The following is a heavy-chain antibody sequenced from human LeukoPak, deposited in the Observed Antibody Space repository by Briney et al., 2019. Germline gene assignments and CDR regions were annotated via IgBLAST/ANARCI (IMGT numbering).Heavy chain of an antibody. CDR1: GFSISTGYY. Sequence: PSETLSLTCTVSGFSISTGYYWGWIRQPPGRGLEWIGSMYHSGGTYYKSSLKSRVTISVDTSKNQFFLNLRSVTAADTAVYYCASVPRIEAGATGDWFDPWRQGTVVTVSS. D-gene: IGHD6-13*01. CDR2: MYHSGGT. J-gene: IGHJ5*02. CDR3: ASVPRIEAGATGDWFDP. V-gene: IGHV4-38-2*02.